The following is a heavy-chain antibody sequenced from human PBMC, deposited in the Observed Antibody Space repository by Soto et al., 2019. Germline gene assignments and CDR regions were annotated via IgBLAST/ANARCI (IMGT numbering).Heavy chain of an antibody. V-gene: IGHV1-46*01. CDR3: SRDIPPDGMDV. CDR2: INPSGDYT. Sequence: GGSLKVSCNASGYTFTRYYIHWLRQASGQGLEWMGIINPSGDYTSNAQKFHGRVTMTRDTSTGTVYMELSSLRSEDTAVYYCSRDIPPDGMDVWGQGTTVTVSS. CDR1: GYTFTRYY. J-gene: IGHJ6*02. D-gene: IGHD2-21*01.